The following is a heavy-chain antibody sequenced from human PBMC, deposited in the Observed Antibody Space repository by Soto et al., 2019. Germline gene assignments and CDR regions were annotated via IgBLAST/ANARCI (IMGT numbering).Heavy chain of an antibody. J-gene: IGHJ4*02. CDR2: ISGSGGST. Sequence: PGGSLRLSCAASGFAFSSYAMSWVRQAPGKGLEWVSAISGSGGSTYYADSVKGRFTISRDNSKNTLYLQMNSLRAEDTAVYYCAKVYVVVVAAFDYWGQGTLVTVSS. D-gene: IGHD2-15*01. CDR1: GFAFSSYA. V-gene: IGHV3-23*01. CDR3: AKVYVVVVAAFDY.